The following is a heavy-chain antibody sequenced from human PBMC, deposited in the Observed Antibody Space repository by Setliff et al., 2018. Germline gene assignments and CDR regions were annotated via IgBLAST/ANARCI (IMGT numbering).Heavy chain of an antibody. CDR3: ARIRAGSGSESYYYYYMDV. V-gene: IGHV2-70*01. CDR2: IDWDDDK. Sequence: SGPTLVNPPQTLTLTCTFSGFSLRNSGVGVGWIRQPPGKALEWLALIDWDDDKYYSTSLKTRLTISKDTSKNQVVLTMTNMDPVDTATYYCARIRAGSGSESYYYYYMDVWGKGTTVTVSS. J-gene: IGHJ6*03. D-gene: IGHD1-26*01. CDR1: GFSLRNSGVG.